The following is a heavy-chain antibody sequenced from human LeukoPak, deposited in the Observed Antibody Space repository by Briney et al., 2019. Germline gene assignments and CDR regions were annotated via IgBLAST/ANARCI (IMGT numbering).Heavy chain of an antibody. Sequence: GGSLRLSCAASGFTFDDYTMHWVRQPPGKGLEWVSLISWDGGSTYYADSVKGRFTISRDSARNSLYLQMNSLRDEDTAVYYCARAMRSGYDYWGQGTLVTVSS. V-gene: IGHV3-43*01. CDR3: ARAMRSGYDY. D-gene: IGHD5-12*01. CDR2: ISWDGGST. J-gene: IGHJ4*02. CDR1: GFTFDDYT.